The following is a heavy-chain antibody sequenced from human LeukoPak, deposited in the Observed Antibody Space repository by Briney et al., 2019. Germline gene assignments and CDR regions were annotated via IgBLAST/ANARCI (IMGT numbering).Heavy chain of an antibody. CDR1: GGSFSGYY. J-gene: IGHJ6*03. CDR2: INHSGGT. D-gene: IGHD2-15*01. Sequence: SETLSLTCAVYGGSFSGYYWGWIRQPPGKGLEWIGEINHSGGTKYNPSLKSRVTISVDTSKNQFSLKLSSVAAADTAVYYCTRGLEVVAATYPMDVWGKGTTVTVSS. V-gene: IGHV4-34*01. CDR3: TRGLEVVAATYPMDV.